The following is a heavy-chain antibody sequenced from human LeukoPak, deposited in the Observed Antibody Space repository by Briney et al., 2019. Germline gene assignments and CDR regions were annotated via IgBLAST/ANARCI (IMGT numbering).Heavy chain of an antibody. CDR2: ITRSSSFV. V-gene: IGHV3-21*04. CDR1: GFTFSSYS. J-gene: IGHJ4*02. Sequence: GGSLRLSCAASGFTFSSYSMNWVRQAPGKGLEWVSSITRSSSFVYYADSVKGRFTISRDNSKNTLYLQMNSLRAEDTAVYYCAKTSVGEGRIIGSGYFDNWGQGTLVTVSS. CDR3: AKTSVGEGRIIGSGYFDN. D-gene: IGHD2-15*01.